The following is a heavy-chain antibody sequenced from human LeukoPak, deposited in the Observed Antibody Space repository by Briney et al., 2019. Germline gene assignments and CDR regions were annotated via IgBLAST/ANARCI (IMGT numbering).Heavy chain of an antibody. V-gene: IGHV4-39*01. CDR2: ISYSGDT. CDR3: ARHSVDYYGLGSQNYYYYYMDV. CDR1: GGSISSSSYY. D-gene: IGHD3-10*01. J-gene: IGHJ6*03. Sequence: PSETLSLTCTVFGGSISSSSYYWGWIRQPPGKGLEWIGSISYSGDTYYNPSLKSRVTISVDTSKNQFSLRLSSVTAADTAVFYCARHSVDYYGLGSQNYYYYYMDVWGKGTTVTTSS.